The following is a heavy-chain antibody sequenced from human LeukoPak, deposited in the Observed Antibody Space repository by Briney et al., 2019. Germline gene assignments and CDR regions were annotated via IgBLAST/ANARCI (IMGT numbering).Heavy chain of an antibody. CDR2: TRNKANSYTT. CDR3: ARSGSSWTQMFGY. J-gene: IGHJ4*02. V-gene: IGHV3-72*01. D-gene: IGHD6-13*01. Sequence: PGGSLRLSCAASGFTFSDHYMDWVRQAPGKGLEWIARTRNKANSYTTEYAASVKGRFTISRDDSKNSLYLQMNSLKTEDTAVYYCARSGSSWTQMFGYWGQGTLVTVSS. CDR1: GFTFSDHY.